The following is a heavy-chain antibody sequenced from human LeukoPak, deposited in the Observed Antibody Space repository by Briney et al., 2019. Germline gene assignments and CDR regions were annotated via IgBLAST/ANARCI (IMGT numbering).Heavy chain of an antibody. J-gene: IGHJ6*03. D-gene: IGHD3-9*01. CDR1: GFTFSSYS. CDR2: ISSSSSYI. V-gene: IGHV3-21*01. Sequence: GGSLRLSCAASGFTFSSYSMNWVRQAPGKGLEWVSSISSSSSYIYYADSVKGRFTISRDNAKNSLYLQMNSLRAEDTAVYYCARMDYDILTGYYASNYYYYYMDVWGKGTTVTVSS. CDR3: ARMDYDILTGYYASNYYYYYMDV.